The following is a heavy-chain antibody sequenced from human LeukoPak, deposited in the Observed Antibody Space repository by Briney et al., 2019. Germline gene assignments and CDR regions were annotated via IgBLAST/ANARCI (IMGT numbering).Heavy chain of an antibody. Sequence: GGSLRLSCAASGFTFSSYGMHWVRQAPGKGLEWVAVISYDGSNEYYADSVKGRFTISRDNSKNTLYLRMNSLRAEDTAVYYCAKVLKDYCSSASCYAEYFQHWGQGTLVTVSS. J-gene: IGHJ1*01. D-gene: IGHD2-2*01. CDR2: ISYDGSNE. CDR1: GFTFSSYG. CDR3: AKVLKDYCSSASCYAEYFQH. V-gene: IGHV3-30*18.